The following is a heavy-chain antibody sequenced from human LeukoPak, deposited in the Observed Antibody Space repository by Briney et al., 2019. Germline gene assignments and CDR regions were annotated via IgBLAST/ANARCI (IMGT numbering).Heavy chain of an antibody. D-gene: IGHD3-3*01. J-gene: IGHJ3*02. V-gene: IGHV3-48*01. Sequence: KAGGSLRLSCAASGFTFSSYSMNWVRQAPGKGLEWVSYISSSSSTIYYADSVKGRFTISRDNDKNSLYLQMNSLRAEDTAVYYCASSGYYSLGAFDIWGQGTMVTVSS. CDR2: ISSSSSTI. CDR3: ASSGYYSLGAFDI. CDR1: GFTFSSYS.